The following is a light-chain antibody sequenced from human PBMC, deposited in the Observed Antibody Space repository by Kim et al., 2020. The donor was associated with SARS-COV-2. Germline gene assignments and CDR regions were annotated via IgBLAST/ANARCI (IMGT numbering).Light chain of an antibody. CDR2: SAS. Sequence: QLTQSPSSLSASVGDRVTITCRASQGISSHLTWYQQRPGKAPKLLISSASTLVSEVPSRFSGSGSGTDFTLTISSLQPEDFATYYCQQLHGYPITFGQGTRLEIK. V-gene: IGKV1-9*01. CDR3: QQLHGYPIT. CDR1: QGISSH. J-gene: IGKJ5*01.